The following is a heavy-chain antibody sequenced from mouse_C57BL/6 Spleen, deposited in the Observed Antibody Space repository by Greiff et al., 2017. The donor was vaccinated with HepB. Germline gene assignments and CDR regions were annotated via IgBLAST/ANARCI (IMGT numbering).Heavy chain of an antibody. J-gene: IGHJ4*01. V-gene: IGHV5-17*01. CDR1: GFTFSDYG. CDR2: ISSGSSTI. CDR3: ARYYGYDHYYYAMDY. Sequence: EVQRVESGGGLVKPGGSLKLSCAASGFTFSDYGMHWVRQAPEKGLEWVAYISSGSSTIYYADTVKGRFTISRGNAKNTLFLQMTSLRSEDTSMYYCARYYGYDHYYYAMDYWGQGTSVTVSS. D-gene: IGHD2-2*01.